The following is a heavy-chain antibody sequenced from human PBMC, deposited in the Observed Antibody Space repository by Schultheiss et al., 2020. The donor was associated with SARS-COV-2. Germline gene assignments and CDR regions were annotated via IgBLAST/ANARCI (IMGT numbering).Heavy chain of an antibody. CDR2: ISSSSSTI. CDR1: GFTFSSYS. J-gene: IGHJ4*02. Sequence: GESLKISCAASGFTFSSYSMNWVRQAPGKGLEWVSYISSSSSTIYYADSVKGRFTISRDNAKNSLYLQMNSLRDEDTAVYYCTRSYYYDIAYWGQGTLVTVSS. D-gene: IGHD3-22*01. CDR3: TRSYYYDIAY. V-gene: IGHV3-48*02.